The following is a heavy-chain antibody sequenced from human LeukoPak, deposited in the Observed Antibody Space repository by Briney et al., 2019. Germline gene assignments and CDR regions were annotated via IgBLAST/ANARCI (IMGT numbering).Heavy chain of an antibody. Sequence: GGSLRLSCAASGFTFSSYAMHWVRQAPGKGLEWVAVISCDGSNKYYADSVKGRFTISRDNSKNTLYLQMNSLRAEDTAVYYCARGPGVSDYWGQGTLVTVSS. J-gene: IGHJ4*02. CDR3: ARGPGVSDY. V-gene: IGHV3-30-3*01. D-gene: IGHD7-27*01. CDR2: ISCDGSNK. CDR1: GFTFSSYA.